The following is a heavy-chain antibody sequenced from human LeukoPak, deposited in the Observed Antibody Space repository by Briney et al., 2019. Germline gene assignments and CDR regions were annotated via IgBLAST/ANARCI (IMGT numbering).Heavy chain of an antibody. Sequence: GGSLRLSCAASGFTFSSYGMHWVRRAPGKGLEWVALIWYDGNNKYYADSVKGRFTISRDNSKNTLYLQLNSLRAEDTAVYYCARQHCSGGDCYFFDWGQGTLVTVSS. J-gene: IGHJ4*02. D-gene: IGHD2-15*01. CDR2: IWYDGNNK. CDR3: ARQHCSGGDCYFFD. V-gene: IGHV3-33*01. CDR1: GFTFSSYG.